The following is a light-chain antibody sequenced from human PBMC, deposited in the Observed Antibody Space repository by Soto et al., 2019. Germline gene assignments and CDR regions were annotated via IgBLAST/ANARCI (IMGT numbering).Light chain of an antibody. J-gene: IGLJ2*01. V-gene: IGLV1-40*01. CDR3: QSYDSSLSGSV. CDR2: GNT. CDR1: SSNIGAGFD. Sequence: QSVLTQPPSVSGAPGQRVTISCTGSSSNIGAGFDIHWYQQLPGTAPKLLIYGNTNRPSGVPDRFSGSKSGTSASLVITGLQAGDEADYYCQSYDSSLSGSVFGGGTKVTVL.